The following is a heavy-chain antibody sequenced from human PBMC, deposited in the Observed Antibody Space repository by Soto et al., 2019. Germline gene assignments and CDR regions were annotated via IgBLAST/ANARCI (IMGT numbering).Heavy chain of an antibody. J-gene: IGHJ3*02. CDR2: IYYSRST. V-gene: IGHV4-31*01. Sequence: LSVTCTFSGGSISSGGYYWSWIRQHPGKVLEWTGFIYYSRSTYYNPSLKSLVTISVDTSKRQFSLELSSVTAADTAVYYCARVGDSSGYDAFDIWGQGTMVPVSS. D-gene: IGHD3-22*01. CDR1: GGSISSGGYY. CDR3: ARVGDSSGYDAFDI.